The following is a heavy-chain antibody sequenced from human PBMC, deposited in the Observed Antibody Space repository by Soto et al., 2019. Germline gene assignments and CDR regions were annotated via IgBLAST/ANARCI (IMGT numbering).Heavy chain of an antibody. CDR2: ISGDASST. V-gene: IGHV3-74*01. CDR1: GFTFSDNW. CDR3: TRGGTRTTYWGLFDS. D-gene: IGHD7-27*01. J-gene: IGHJ4*02. Sequence: EVKVVESGGGLVQPGGSLRLSCAASGFTFSDNWMHWVRQPPGKGPVWVSRISGDASSTSHADSVKGRFTISRDSAKNTVYLQMDSLRVEDTAVYYCTRGGTRTTYWGLFDSWGQGTLVTVSS.